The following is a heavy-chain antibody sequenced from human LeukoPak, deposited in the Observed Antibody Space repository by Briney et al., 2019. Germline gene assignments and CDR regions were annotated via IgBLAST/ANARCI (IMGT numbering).Heavy chain of an antibody. J-gene: IGHJ4*02. V-gene: IGHV4-38-2*01. D-gene: IGHD3-3*01. CDR3: ARRPSYDFWSGYLTYYFDY. CDR2: IYHSGST. Sequence: SETLSLTCAVSGYSISSGYYWGWIRQPPGKGLEWVGSIYHSGSTYYNPSLKSRVTISVDTSTNQFSLKLSSVTAADTAVYYCARRPSYDFWSGYLTYYFDYWGQGTLVTVSS. CDR1: GYSISSGYY.